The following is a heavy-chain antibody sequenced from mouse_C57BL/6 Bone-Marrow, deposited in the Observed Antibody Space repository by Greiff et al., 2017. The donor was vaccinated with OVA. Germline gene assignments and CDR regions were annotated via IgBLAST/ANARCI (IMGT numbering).Heavy chain of an antibody. V-gene: IGHV1-81*01. CDR2: IYPRSGNT. CDR1: GYTFTSYG. Sequence: QVQLKQSGAELARPGASVKLSCKASGYTFTSYGISWVKQRTGQGLEWIGEIYPRSGNTYYNEKFKGKATLTADKSSSTAYMELRSLTSEDSAVYYCARLITAYWGQGTLVTVSA. J-gene: IGHJ3*01. D-gene: IGHD2-4*01. CDR3: ARLITAY.